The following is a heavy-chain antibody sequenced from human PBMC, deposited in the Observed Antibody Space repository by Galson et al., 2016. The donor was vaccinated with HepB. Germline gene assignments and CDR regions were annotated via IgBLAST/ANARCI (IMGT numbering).Heavy chain of an antibody. V-gene: IGHV1-3*01. CDR2: INVGTGNT. CDR3: ARDQGINCGGRCWGDAFDI. J-gene: IGHJ3*02. Sequence: SVKVSCKASGYTFTSYAIHWVRQAPGQRLEWMGWINVGTGNTKYSQKFQGRVTITRDTSASTAYMDLSSLRSEDTAVYYCARDQGINCGGRCWGDAFDIWGQGTMVTVSS. D-gene: IGHD2-15*01. CDR1: GYTFTSYA.